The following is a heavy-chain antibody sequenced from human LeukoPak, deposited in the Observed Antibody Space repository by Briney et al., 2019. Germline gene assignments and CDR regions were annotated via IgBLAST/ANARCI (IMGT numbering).Heavy chain of an antibody. CDR3: AKATAVAGLPRYFDL. CDR2: ISGSGGST. Sequence: PGGSLRLSCTACGFTFNSYGMSWVRQAPGKGLEWISAISGSGGSTYYADSVKGRFTISRDNFKNTLHLQMNSLRAEDTAVYYCAKATAVAGLPRYFDLWGRGTLVTVSS. D-gene: IGHD6-19*01. V-gene: IGHV3-23*01. CDR1: GFTFNSYG. J-gene: IGHJ2*01.